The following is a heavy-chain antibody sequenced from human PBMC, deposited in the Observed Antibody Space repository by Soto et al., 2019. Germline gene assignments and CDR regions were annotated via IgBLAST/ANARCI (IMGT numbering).Heavy chain of an antibody. CDR1: GGSLSSSGYY. CDR3: ARDHEYYDFWSGYQLYSTGRYYYYYYYMDV. CDR2: NYYSGST. J-gene: IGHJ6*03. D-gene: IGHD3-3*01. Sequence: PSETLSLTSPVSGGSLSSSGYYWGWIRQPPGKGLEWIGSNYYSGSTYYNPSLKSRVTISVDTSKNQFSLKLSSVTAADTAVYYCARDHEYYDFWSGYQLYSTGRYYYYYYYMDVWGKGTTVTVSS. V-gene: IGHV4-39*02.